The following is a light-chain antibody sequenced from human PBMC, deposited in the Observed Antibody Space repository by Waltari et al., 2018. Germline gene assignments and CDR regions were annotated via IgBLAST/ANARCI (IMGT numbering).Light chain of an antibody. CDR1: PSDVGTYNY. V-gene: IGLV2-14*01. J-gene: IGLJ2*01. Sequence: QSALTQPAPVSGSPGQSITISCTGTPSDVGTYNYVSWYQQHPGKVPKHMIYEVICRPSGVSDRFSGSKSGNTASLTISGLQAEDEADYYCSSYTSRNTVVFGGGTKLTVL. CDR2: EVI. CDR3: SSYTSRNTVV.